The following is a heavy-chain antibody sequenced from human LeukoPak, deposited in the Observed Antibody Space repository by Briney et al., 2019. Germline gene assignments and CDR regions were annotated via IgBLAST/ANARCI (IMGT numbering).Heavy chain of an antibody. CDR1: GFTFSSYG. CDR3: AKDRGYSHGFDY. J-gene: IGHJ4*02. Sequence: GGSLRLSCAASGFTFSSYGMHWVRQAPGKGPEWVAAISYDGRNKEYVDSVKGRFTISRDNSKNTLYLQMNSLRAEDTAVYNCAKDRGYSHGFDYWGQGTLVTVSS. V-gene: IGHV3-30*18. CDR2: ISYDGRNK. D-gene: IGHD5-18*01.